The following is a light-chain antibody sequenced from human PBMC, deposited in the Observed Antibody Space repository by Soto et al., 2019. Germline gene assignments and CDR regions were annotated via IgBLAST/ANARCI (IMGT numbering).Light chain of an antibody. Sequence: EIVLTQSPATLSLSPGNRATLSCRASESVSRYLAWYQQKPGQAPRLLIYDASNRATGIPARFSGSGSGTDFTLTITSLEPEDFAVYYCQKRSNWPSTFRGGTKVEIK. CDR3: QKRSNWPST. CDR2: DAS. CDR1: ESVSRY. J-gene: IGKJ4*01. V-gene: IGKV3-11*01.